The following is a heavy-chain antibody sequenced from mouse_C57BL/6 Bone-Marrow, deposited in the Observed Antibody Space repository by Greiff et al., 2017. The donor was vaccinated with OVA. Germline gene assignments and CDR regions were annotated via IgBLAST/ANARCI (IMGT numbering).Heavy chain of an antibody. J-gene: IGHJ2*01. CDR2: INPNYGPT. CDR1: GYSFTDYN. Sequence: EVHLVESGPELVKPGASVKISCKASGYSFTDYNMNWVKPSNGKSLEWIGVINPNYGPTSYNQKFKGKATLTVDQSSSTAYMQRNSLTSEDSAVYYCARSDITTVVARGYFDYWGQGTTLTVSS. D-gene: IGHD1-1*01. V-gene: IGHV1-39*01. CDR3: ARSDITTVVARGYFDY.